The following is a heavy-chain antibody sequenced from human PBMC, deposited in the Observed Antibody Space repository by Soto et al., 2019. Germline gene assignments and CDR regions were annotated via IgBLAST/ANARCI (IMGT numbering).Heavy chain of an antibody. CDR1: GGSFSGPY. CDR2: INHSGST. V-gene: IGHV4-34*01. J-gene: IGHJ3*01. CDR3: ARLEVTSADSFDV. Sequence: SETLSLTCALYGGSFSGPYWTWIRQTPGKGLEWIGEINHSGSTDYHPSLKSRVTISVDTSKNQFSLNLSSVSAADTAVYFCARLEVTSADSFDVWGPGTMVTVSS. D-gene: IGHD2-21*02.